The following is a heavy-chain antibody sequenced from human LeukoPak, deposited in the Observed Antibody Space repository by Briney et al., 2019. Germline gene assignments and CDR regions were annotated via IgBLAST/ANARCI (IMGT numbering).Heavy chain of an antibody. CDR3: ARGYSPSVRTTGNDY. V-gene: IGHV1-8*01. D-gene: IGHD1-1*01. CDR1: GYTFTSHD. CDR2: MNPNSGNM. Sequence: ASVKVSCKASGYTFTSHDINWVRQATGQGLEWMGWMNPNSGNMGYAQKFQGRVTMTRDTSINTAYMQLYSLRSEDTAVYYCARGYSPSVRTTGNDYWGQGTLVTVSS. J-gene: IGHJ4*02.